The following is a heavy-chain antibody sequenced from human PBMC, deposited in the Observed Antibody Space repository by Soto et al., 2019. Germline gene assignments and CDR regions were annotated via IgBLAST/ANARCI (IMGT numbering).Heavy chain of an antibody. D-gene: IGHD3-10*01. CDR3: AKGRGGSGSLTPRVDF. V-gene: IGHV3-23*01. Sequence: EVQLLESGGGLVQPGGSLRLSCAASGFTFNNYAMSWVRPAPGKGLEWVSAISGSGDTTSYADSVKGRFTVSRDGSKNTLYVQMNSLRAEDTAVYYCAKGRGGSGSLTPRVDFWGQGTLVTVSS. CDR2: ISGSGDTT. CDR1: GFTFNNYA. J-gene: IGHJ4*02.